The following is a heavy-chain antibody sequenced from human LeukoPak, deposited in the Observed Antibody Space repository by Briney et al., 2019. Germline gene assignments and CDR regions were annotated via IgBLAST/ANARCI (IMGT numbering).Heavy chain of an antibody. V-gene: IGHV4-31*03. CDR3: ARGRSSWYDFDY. Sequence: PSETLSLTCTVSGDSISSGGYYWSWIRQHPGKGLEWIGYIYYSGSTYYNPSLKSRVTISVDTSKNQFSLKLSSVTAADTAVYYCARGRSSWYDFDYWGQGTLVTVSS. CDR2: IYYSGST. CDR1: GDSISSGGYY. J-gene: IGHJ4*02. D-gene: IGHD6-13*01.